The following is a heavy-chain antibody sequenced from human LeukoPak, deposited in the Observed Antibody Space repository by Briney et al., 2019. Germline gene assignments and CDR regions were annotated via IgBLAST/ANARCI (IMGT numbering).Heavy chain of an antibody. J-gene: IGHJ6*02. Sequence: GAPVKVSCKASGYTFTSYDINWVRQATGQGLEWMGWMNPNSGNTGYAQKFQGRVTMTRNTSISTAYMELSSLRSEDTAVYYCARTKKYSSGWYTSPRYYGMDVWGQGTTVTVSS. D-gene: IGHD6-19*01. CDR3: ARTKKYSSGWYTSPRYYGMDV. CDR2: MNPNSGNT. CDR1: GYTFTSYD. V-gene: IGHV1-8*01.